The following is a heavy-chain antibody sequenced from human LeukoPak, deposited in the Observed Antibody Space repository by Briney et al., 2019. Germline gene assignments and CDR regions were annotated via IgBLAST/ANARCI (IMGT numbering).Heavy chain of an antibody. Sequence: SETLSLTCAVYGGSFSGYYWSWIRQPPGKGLEWIGEINHSGSTNYNPSLKSRVTISVDTSKNQFSLKLSSVTAADTAVYYCAGEDAFDIWGQGTMVTVSS. CDR3: AGEDAFDI. CDR2: INHSGST. CDR1: GGSFSGYY. V-gene: IGHV4-34*01. D-gene: IGHD2-21*01. J-gene: IGHJ3*02.